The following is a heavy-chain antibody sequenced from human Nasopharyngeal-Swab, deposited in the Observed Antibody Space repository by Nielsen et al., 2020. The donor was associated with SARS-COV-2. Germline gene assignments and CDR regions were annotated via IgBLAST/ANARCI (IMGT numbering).Heavy chain of an antibody. CDR3: ARGYDFRSGSNAFDI. J-gene: IGHJ3*02. V-gene: IGHV3-21*01. CDR2: ITSGSSYI. D-gene: IGHD3-3*01. Sequence: GESLKISCAASGFTFSSYSMNWVRQAPEKGLEWVSSITSGSSYIYYADSVEGRFTISRDNAKNSLFLQMNSLRAEDTAVYYCARGYDFRSGSNAFDIWGQGTMVTVSS. CDR1: GFTFSSYS.